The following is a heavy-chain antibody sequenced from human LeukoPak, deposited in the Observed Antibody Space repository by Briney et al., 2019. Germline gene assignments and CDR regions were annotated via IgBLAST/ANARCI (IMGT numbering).Heavy chain of an antibody. CDR2: ISSTGTYI. D-gene: IGHD2-15*01. CDR1: GFIFSSYT. J-gene: IGHJ3*02. Sequence: GGSLRLSCAASGFIFSSYTINWVRQAPGKGLEWVSSISSTGTYIYYADSVKGRFTISRDKVKNSLYLQMNSLRAEDTAVYYCARAERGYCSGGSCSYYDAFDIWGQGTVVTVSS. V-gene: IGHV3-21*01. CDR3: ARAERGYCSGGSCSYYDAFDI.